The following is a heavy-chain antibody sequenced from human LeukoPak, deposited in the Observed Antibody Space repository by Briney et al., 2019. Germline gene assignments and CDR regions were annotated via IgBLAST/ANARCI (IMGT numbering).Heavy chain of an antibody. J-gene: IGHJ4*02. CDR2: INPNSGGT. Sequence: ASVKVSCKASGYTFTGYYMHWVPQAPGQGLEWMGRINPNSGGTNYAQKFQGRVTMTRDTSISTAYMELSRLRSDDTALYYCARDPTAAAGRDYWGQGTLVTVSS. CDR1: GYTFTGYY. CDR3: ARDPTAAAGRDY. D-gene: IGHD6-13*01. V-gene: IGHV1-2*06.